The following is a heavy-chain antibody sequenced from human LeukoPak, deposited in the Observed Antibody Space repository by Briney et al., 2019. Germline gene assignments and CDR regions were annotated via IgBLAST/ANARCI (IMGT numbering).Heavy chain of an antibody. D-gene: IGHD6-6*01. V-gene: IGHV4-34*01. CDR3: ARGGLAARPGYFDY. CDR2: INHSGST. CDR1: GGSFSGYY. J-gene: IGHJ4*02. Sequence: PSETLSLTCAVYGGSFSGYYWSWIRQPPGKGLEWIGEINHSGSTNYNPSLKSRVTISVDTSKNQFSLKLSSVTAADTAVYYCARGGLAARPGYFDYWGQGTLVTVSS.